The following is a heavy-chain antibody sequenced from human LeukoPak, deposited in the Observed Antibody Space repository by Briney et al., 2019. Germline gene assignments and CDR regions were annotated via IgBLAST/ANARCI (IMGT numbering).Heavy chain of an antibody. CDR2: IYYSGST. Sequence: SQTLSLTCTVSGGSISSGDYYWSWIRQPPGKGLEWIGYIYYSGSTNYNPSLKSRVTISVDTSKNQFSLKMSSVTAADTAVYYCARDGSYSSGWYAGKFDYWGQGTLVTVSS. J-gene: IGHJ4*02. CDR1: GGSISSGDYY. CDR3: ARDGSYSSGWYAGKFDY. V-gene: IGHV4-30-4*01. D-gene: IGHD6-19*01.